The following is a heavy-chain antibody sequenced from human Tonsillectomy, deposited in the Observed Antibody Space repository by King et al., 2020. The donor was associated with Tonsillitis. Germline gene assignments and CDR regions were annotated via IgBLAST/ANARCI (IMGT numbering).Heavy chain of an antibody. D-gene: IGHD1-26*01. CDR2: FNPDSGDT. CDR3: ATFASASGISEGSPYRHFRH. Sequence: VQLVESGAEVRKPGASVSVSCKASGDTFGGHHVHWVRQAPGQGLDWMGWFNPDSGDTIFASKSLGRVTMTVTKDTSISTAYLGLNSLRPDDTAVYYCATFASASGISEGSPYRHFRHWGQGTLVTVSS. CDR1: GDTFGGHH. J-gene: IGHJ1*01. V-gene: IGHV1-2*02.